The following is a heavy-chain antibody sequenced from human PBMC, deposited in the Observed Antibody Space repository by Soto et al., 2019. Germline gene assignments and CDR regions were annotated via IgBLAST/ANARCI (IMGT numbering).Heavy chain of an antibody. D-gene: IGHD3-10*01. CDR2: ISAYNGNT. Sequence: ASVKVSCKASGYTFTSSYMHWLRQAPGQGLEWMGWISAYNGNTNYAQKLQGRVTMTTDTSTSTAYMELRSLRSDDTAVYYCARDQGVLLWFGDLGMDVWGQGTTVTV. V-gene: IGHV1-18*01. CDR1: GYTFTSSY. CDR3: ARDQGVLLWFGDLGMDV. J-gene: IGHJ6*02.